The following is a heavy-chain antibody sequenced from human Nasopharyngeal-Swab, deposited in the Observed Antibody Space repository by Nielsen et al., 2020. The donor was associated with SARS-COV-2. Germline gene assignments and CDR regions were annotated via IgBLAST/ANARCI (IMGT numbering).Heavy chain of an antibody. Sequence: GRSLTLSCAASGPTSSSYSTSWVRHAPGKGLEWVSAISGSGGSTYYADSVTGRFTIPRDTTKNTLYLQMNSLRAEDTAVYYCAKVPEFSGTKSYYFDYWGQGTLVTVSS. CDR3: AKVPEFSGTKSYYFDY. J-gene: IGHJ4*02. D-gene: IGHD1-26*01. CDR1: GPTSSSYS. V-gene: IGHV3-23*01. CDR2: ISGSGGST.